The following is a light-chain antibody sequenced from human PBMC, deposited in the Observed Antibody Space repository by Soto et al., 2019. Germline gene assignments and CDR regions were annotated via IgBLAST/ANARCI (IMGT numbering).Light chain of an antibody. CDR2: LSSDGSH. V-gene: IGLV4-69*01. Sequence: QSVLTQSPSASASLGASVKLTCTLSSGHSNYDIVWHQQQPEKGPRYLMKLSSDGSHTKGDGIPDRFSGSSSGAERYLTISSLQSEDEADYYCQAWGTGIGVFGGGTKVTVL. CDR1: SGHSNYD. CDR3: QAWGTGIGV. J-gene: IGLJ3*02.